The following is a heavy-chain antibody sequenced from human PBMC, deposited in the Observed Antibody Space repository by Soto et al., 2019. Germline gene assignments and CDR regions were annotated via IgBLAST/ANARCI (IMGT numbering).Heavy chain of an antibody. D-gene: IGHD3-10*01. V-gene: IGHV3-21*01. J-gene: IGHJ4*02. CDR1: GFTFSSYS. CDR2: ISSSSSYI. Sequence: EVQLVESGGGLVKPGGSLRLSCAASGFTFSSYSMNWVRQAPGKGLEWVSSISSSSSYIYYADSVKGRFTISRDNAKYSLKLQMNSLRAADAAVYYCARDRGGFGPYWGQGTLVTVSS. CDR3: ARDRGGFGPY.